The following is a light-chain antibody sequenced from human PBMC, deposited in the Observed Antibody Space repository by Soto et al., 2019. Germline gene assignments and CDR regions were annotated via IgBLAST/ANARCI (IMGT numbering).Light chain of an antibody. CDR2: STY. J-gene: IGLJ1*01. V-gene: IGLV8-61*01. CDR3: VLYMGRGIWV. Sequence: QAVVTQEPSFSVSPGGTVTLTCGLTSGSVSTNYYPSWYHQTPGQPPRTLIYSTYTRSSGVPDRFSGSILGDKVALTITGAQADDEGDYYCVLYMGRGIWVFGTGTKLTVL. CDR1: SGSVSTNYY.